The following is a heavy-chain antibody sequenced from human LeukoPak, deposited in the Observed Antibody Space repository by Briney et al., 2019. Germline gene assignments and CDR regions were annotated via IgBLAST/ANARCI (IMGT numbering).Heavy chain of an antibody. CDR3: ARDLSGVTGYTYGRGIDY. Sequence: GGSLRLSCTASGFTFSSYWMSWVRQAPGKGLEWVANIKKDGSEKYYVDSVKGRFTISRGNAKTSLYLQMNGLRAEDTAVYYCARDLSGVTGYTYGRGIDYWGQGTLVTVSS. D-gene: IGHD5-18*01. V-gene: IGHV3-7*01. J-gene: IGHJ4*02. CDR1: GFTFSSYW. CDR2: IKKDGSEK.